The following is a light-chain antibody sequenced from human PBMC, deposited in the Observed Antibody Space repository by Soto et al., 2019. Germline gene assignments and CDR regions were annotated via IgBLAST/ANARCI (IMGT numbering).Light chain of an antibody. CDR1: SSNIGAGYD. CDR3: QSYDSSLSHYV. CDR2: GNS. Sequence: QLVLTQPPSVSGAPGQRVTISCTGSSSNIGAGYDVHWYQQLPGTAPKLLIYGNSNRPSGVPDRFSGSKSGTSASLAITGLQSEDEADYYCQSYDSSLSHYVFGTGTKLTVL. J-gene: IGLJ1*01. V-gene: IGLV1-40*01.